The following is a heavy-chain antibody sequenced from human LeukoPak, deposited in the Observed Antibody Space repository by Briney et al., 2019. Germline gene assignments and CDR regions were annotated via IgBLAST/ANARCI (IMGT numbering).Heavy chain of an antibody. CDR1: GGSFSGYY. CDR3: ARDNGSGSYLVY. CDR2: INHSGST. J-gene: IGHJ4*02. D-gene: IGHD3-10*01. Sequence: PSETLSLTCAVYGGSFSGYYWSWIRQPPGKGLEWIGEINHSGSTNYNTSLKSRVTISVDTSKNQFSLKLSSVTAADTAVYYCARDNGSGSYLVYWGQGTLVTVSS. V-gene: IGHV4-34*01.